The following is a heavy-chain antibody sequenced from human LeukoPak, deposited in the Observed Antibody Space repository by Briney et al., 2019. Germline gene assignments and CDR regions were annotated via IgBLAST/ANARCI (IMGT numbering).Heavy chain of an antibody. J-gene: IGHJ4*02. CDR2: ITGSGSGI. V-gene: IGHV3-23*01. CDR1: GFTFSIYA. Sequence: GGSLRLSCAASGFTFSIYAMSWVRQAPGKGLEWVSVITGSGSGIYYADSMKVRFTISRDNSKNTLYLQINSLRAEDTAVYYCAKWGDYDVLTGYYVSDYWGQGTLVTVSS. CDR3: AKWGDYDVLTGYYVSDY. D-gene: IGHD3-9*01.